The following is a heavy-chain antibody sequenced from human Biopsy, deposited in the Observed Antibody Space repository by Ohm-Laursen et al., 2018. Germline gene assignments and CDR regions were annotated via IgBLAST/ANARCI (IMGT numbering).Heavy chain of an antibody. CDR3: ARTPILIVSAGLVYRHRRHLQGMDV. CDR1: GFSLSARGMC. Sequence: PTQTLTLTCSFSGFSLSARGMCVSWIRQAPGKALEWLARVDWDDYKDYSASLQTKLSISKDTSNDRVVLIVNNVDPADTATYYCARTPILIVSAGLVYRHRRHLQGMDVWGQGIAVTVS. CDR2: VDWDDYK. V-gene: IGHV2-70*11. D-gene: IGHD6-13*01. J-gene: IGHJ6*02.